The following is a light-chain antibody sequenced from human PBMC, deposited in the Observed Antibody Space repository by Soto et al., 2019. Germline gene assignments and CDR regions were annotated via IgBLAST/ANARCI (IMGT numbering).Light chain of an antibody. CDR1: NSDVGAYNY. CDR3: LSYTITSVLV. CDR2: EVT. Sequence: QSALTQPASVSGSPGQSITISCTGTNSDVGAYNYVSWFQQHPGKAPKLIIFEVTNRPSGVSHRCSGAKSANTASLTISGLQTEDEADYYCLSYTITSVLVFGGGTKLTVL. V-gene: IGLV2-14*01. J-gene: IGLJ3*02.